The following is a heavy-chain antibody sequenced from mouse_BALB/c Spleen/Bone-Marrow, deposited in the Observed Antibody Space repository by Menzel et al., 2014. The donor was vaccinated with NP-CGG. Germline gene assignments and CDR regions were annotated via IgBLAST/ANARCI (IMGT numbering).Heavy chain of an antibody. CDR2: IDPANGNT. CDR1: GFNIKDTY. CDR3: ARGYDGFAY. J-gene: IGHJ3*01. D-gene: IGHD2-2*01. Sequence: EVKLQESGAELVKPGASVKLSCTASGFNIKDTYMHWVKQRPEQGLEWIGRIDPANGNTKYDPKFQGKATITADTSSNTAYLQLSSLTSEDTAVYYCARGYDGFAYWGQGTLVTVSA. V-gene: IGHV14-3*02.